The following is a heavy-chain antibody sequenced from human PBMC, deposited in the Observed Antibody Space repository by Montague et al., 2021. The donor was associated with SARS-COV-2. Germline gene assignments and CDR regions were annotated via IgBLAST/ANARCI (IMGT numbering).Heavy chain of an antibody. D-gene: IGHD1-1*01. CDR2: SRYGGTS. V-gene: IGHV4-39*01. CDR1: SASISNDIYY. J-gene: IGHJ2*01. Sequence: SETLSLTCTVSSASISNDIYYWGWIRQPPGKGPEWIGGSRYGGTSYYKPSLKSRVTISIDTSKNQCSLTMTAVTAADTAVYFCARQDIQLRFDLWGRGTLVTVSS. CDR3: ARQDIQLRFDL.